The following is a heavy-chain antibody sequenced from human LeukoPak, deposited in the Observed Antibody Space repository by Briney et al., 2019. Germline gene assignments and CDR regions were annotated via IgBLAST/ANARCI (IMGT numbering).Heavy chain of an antibody. J-gene: IGHJ6*02. V-gene: IGHV4-59*01. Sequence: PSETLSLTCTVSGGSISSYYWSWIRQPPGKGLEWIGYIYYSGSTNYNPSLKSRVTISVDTSKNQFSLKLSSVTAADTAVYYCAGGTGTGKNYYYGMDVWGQGTTVTVSS. D-gene: IGHD1/OR15-1a*01. CDR2: IYYSGST. CDR3: AGGTGTGKNYYYGMDV. CDR1: GGSISSYY.